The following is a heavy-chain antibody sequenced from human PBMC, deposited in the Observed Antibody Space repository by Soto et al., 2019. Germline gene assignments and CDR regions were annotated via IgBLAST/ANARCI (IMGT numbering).Heavy chain of an antibody. CDR2: VYHSGST. J-gene: IGHJ5*02. Sequence: PSETLSLTCTVSGGPISGGGYSWSWIRQPPGKGLEWLGYVYHSGSTFYNPSLKSRLTISVDTSKSQFSLNLHSVTAADTAFYYCSSWGGGWFYPWGPGTLVTVSS. D-gene: IGHD2-21*01. V-gene: IGHV4-30-2*01. CDR1: GGPISGGGYS. CDR3: SSWGGGWFYP.